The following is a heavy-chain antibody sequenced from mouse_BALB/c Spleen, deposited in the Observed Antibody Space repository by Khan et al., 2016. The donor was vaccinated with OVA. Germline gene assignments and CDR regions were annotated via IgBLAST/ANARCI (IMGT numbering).Heavy chain of an antibody. CDR1: GSSIPSDYA. D-gene: IGHD1-1*02. CDR3: ARDGDWYVDV. J-gene: IGHJ1*01. V-gene: IGHV3-2*02. CDR2: IRNSGNT. Sequence: EVQLVESGPGLVKPSQSLALTCTVSGSSIPSDYAWNWLRQFPGSKLEWMGYIRNSGNTSYNPFLKSLITITRDTSKNQFFLQLNPVTTEDTATYYCARDGDWYVDVWGAGTTVTVSS.